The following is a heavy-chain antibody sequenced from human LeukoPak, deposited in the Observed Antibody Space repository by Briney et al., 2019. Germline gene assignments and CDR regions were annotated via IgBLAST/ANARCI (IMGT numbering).Heavy chain of an antibody. J-gene: IGHJ4*02. D-gene: IGHD2-15*01. V-gene: IGHV1-2*04. Sequence: ASVKVSCKASGYTFTGYYMHWVRQAPGQGLEWMGWINPNSGGTNYAQKFQGWVTMTRDTSISTAYMELSRLRSDDTAVYYCARGSCSGGSCYSDFDYWGQGTLVTVSS. CDR3: ARGSCSGGSCYSDFDY. CDR1: GYTFTGYY. CDR2: INPNSGGT.